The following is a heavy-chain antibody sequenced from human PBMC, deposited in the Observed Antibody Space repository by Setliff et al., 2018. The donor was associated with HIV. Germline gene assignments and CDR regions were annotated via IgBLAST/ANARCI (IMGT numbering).Heavy chain of an antibody. CDR3: ARGSIGLGSYRNAYYFDF. V-gene: IGHV4-34*01. CDR2: INHSGST. D-gene: IGHD1-26*01. J-gene: IGHJ4*02. Sequence: SETLSLTCAVYGGSFSEHYWTWIRQPPGKGLEWIGEINHSGSTNYNSSLKSRVTISVDTSKKQFSLRLSSVTAADTAVYYCARGSIGLGSYRNAYYFDFWGQGVLVTAPQ. CDR1: GGSFSEHY.